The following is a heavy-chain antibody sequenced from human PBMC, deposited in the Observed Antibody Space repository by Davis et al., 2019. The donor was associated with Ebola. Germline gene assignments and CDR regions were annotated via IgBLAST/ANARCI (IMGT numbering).Heavy chain of an antibody. J-gene: IGHJ4*02. V-gene: IGHV3-74*01. D-gene: IGHD3-16*01. CDR2: INSDGSTT. CDR3: AKSYGVTSGYFDL. Sequence: HTGGSLRLSCAASGFTFSSYWMHWVRQAPGKGLVWVSRINSDGSTTNYADSVKGRFTISRDSSKTTLYLQMNSLRAEDTALYYCAKSYGVTSGYFDLWGQGTQVTVSS. CDR1: GFTFSSYW.